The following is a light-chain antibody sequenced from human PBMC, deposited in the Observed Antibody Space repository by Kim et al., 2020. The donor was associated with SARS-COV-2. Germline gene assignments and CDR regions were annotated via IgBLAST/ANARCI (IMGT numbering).Light chain of an antibody. J-gene: IGLJ3*02. CDR1: SLRSYY. CDR3: NSRDSSGIHWV. V-gene: IGLV3-19*01. Sequence: AWGQTVRITCQGDSLRSYYASWYQQKPGQAPVRVIYGKNNRPSGIPDRFSGSSSGNTASLTITGAQAEDEADYYCNSRDSSGIHWVFGGGTQLTVL. CDR2: GKN.